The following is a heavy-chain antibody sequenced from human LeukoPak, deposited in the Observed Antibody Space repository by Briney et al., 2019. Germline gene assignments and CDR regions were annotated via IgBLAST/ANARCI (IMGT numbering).Heavy chain of an antibody. CDR1: GGSISSYY. J-gene: IGHJ4*02. Sequence: SETLSLTCTVSGGSISSYYWSWIRQPPGKGLEWIGYIYYSGSTNYNPSLKSRVTISVDTSKNQFSLKLSSVTAADTAVYYCARGTGGPPPPRYFDYWGQGTLVTVSS. CDR3: ARGTGGPPPPRYFDY. D-gene: IGHD3-10*01. CDR2: IYYSGST. V-gene: IGHV4-59*01.